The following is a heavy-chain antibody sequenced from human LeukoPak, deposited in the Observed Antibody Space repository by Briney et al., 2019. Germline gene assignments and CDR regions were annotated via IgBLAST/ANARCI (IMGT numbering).Heavy chain of an antibody. J-gene: IGHJ6*02. Sequence: SETLSLTCTVSGGSISSSSYYWGWIRQPPGKGLEWIGSIYYSGSTYYNPSPKSRVTISVDTSKNQFSLKLSSVIAADTAVYYCARDRMVRGYGMDVWGQGTTVTVSS. D-gene: IGHD3-10*01. CDR3: ARDRMVRGYGMDV. CDR2: IYYSGST. V-gene: IGHV4-39*07. CDR1: GGSISSSSYY.